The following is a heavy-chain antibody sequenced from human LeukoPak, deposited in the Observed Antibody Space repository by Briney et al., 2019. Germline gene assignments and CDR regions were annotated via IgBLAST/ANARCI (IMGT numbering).Heavy chain of an antibody. Sequence: ASVKVSCKASGYTFTSCGISWVRQAPGQGLEWMGWISAYNGNTNYAQKLQGRVTMTTDTSTSTAYMELRSLRSDDTAVYYCARVKKAVAGRNWFDPWGQGTLVTVSS. J-gene: IGHJ5*02. CDR1: GYTFTSCG. D-gene: IGHD6-19*01. CDR2: ISAYNGNT. V-gene: IGHV1-18*01. CDR3: ARVKKAVAGRNWFDP.